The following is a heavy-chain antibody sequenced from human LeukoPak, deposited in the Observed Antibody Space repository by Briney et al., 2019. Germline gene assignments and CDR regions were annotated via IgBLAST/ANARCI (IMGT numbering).Heavy chain of an antibody. CDR1: GYTFTSYY. Sequence: ASVKVSCKASGYTFTSYYMHWVRQAPGKGLEWMGVINPSGGSTSYAQKFQGTVTMTRDTSTSTVYMALSSLRSEDTAVYYCARVVTDSGGRLDIWGQGTMVTVSS. D-gene: IGHD4-23*01. J-gene: IGHJ3*02. CDR2: INPSGGST. V-gene: IGHV1-46*03. CDR3: ARVVTDSGGRLDI.